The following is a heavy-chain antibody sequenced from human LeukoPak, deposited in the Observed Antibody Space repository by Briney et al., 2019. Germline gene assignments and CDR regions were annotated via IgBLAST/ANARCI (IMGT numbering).Heavy chain of an antibody. J-gene: IGHJ4*02. CDR3: ARDEYSDTHHDY. V-gene: IGHV3-30*02. D-gene: IGHD4-17*01. Sequence: RGSLRLSCAASGFTFSSYGMHWVRQAPGKGLEWVAFIRYDGSNKYYADSVKGRFTISRDNSKNTLYLQMNSLRAEDTAVYYCARDEYSDTHHDYWGQGTLVTVSS. CDR2: IRYDGSNK. CDR1: GFTFSSYG.